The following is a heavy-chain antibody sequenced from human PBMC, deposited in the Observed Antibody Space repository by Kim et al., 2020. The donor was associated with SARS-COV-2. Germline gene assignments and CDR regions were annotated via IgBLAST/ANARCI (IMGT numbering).Heavy chain of an antibody. V-gene: IGHV1-18*01. CDR2: ISAYNGNT. CDR1: GYTFTSYG. CDR3: ASSPGAIAVAVEFDY. D-gene: IGHD6-19*01. Sequence: ASVKVSCKASGYTFTSYGISWVRQAPGQGLEWMGWISAYNGNTNYAQKLQGRVTMTTDTSTSTAYMELRSLRSDDTAVYYCASSPGAIAVAVEFDYWGQGTLVTVSS. J-gene: IGHJ4*02.